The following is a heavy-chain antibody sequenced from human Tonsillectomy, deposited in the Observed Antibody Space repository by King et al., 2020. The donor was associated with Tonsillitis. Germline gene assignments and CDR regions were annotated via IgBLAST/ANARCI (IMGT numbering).Heavy chain of an antibody. CDR3: ARDYYDSNGGAFDI. V-gene: IGHV1-2*02. CDR2: INPNSGGT. D-gene: IGHD3-22*01. CDR1: GYTFTTCY. J-gene: IGHJ3*02. Sequence: VQLVESGAEVKKPGASVKVSCKASGYTFTTCYMHWVRQAPGQGPEWMGWINPNSGGTNYAQKFQGRVTMTRDTSLSTAYMELSRLRSDDTAVYYCARDYYDSNGGAFDIWGQGTMVTVSS.